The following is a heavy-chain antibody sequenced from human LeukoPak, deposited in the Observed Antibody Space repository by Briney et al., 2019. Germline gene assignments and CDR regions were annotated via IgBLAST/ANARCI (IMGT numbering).Heavy chain of an antibody. CDR2: IRSQGHGGTT. CDR1: GFTFGDNA. J-gene: IGHJ4*02. V-gene: IGHV3-49*04. Sequence: GGSLRLSCTPSGFTFGDNAMSWVRQAPGKGLEWVSFIRSQGHGGTTEYAASVKDRFTISRDDSKSIAYLQMNSLKTDDTAVYYCIREFYFDYWGQGTLVTVSP. CDR3: IREFYFDY.